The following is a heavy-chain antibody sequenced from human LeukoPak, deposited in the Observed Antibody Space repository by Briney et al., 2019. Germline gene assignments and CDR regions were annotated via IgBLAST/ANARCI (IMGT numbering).Heavy chain of an antibody. CDR2: IYYTGST. J-gene: IGHJ5*02. CDR1: GDSISSTNYY. D-gene: IGHD4-23*01. V-gene: IGHV4-39*07. Sequence: SETLSLTCTVSGDSISSTNYYWGWIRQPPGKGLEWIGTIYYTGSTYYNPSLKSRVTISVDKSKNQFSLKLSSVTAADTAVYYCASGGYGGNWFDPWGQGTLVTVSS. CDR3: ASGGYGGNWFDP.